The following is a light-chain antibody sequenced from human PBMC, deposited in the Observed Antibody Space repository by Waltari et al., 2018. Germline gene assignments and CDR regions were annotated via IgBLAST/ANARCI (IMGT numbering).Light chain of an antibody. J-gene: IGKJ1*01. CDR3: QQYNNWPRT. Sequence: EIVMTQSPATLSVSPGERATLSCRDSQSVSSNLAWYQQKPGQAPGRLIYGASTRATCIPARFSGSGSGTEFTLTISSLQSEDFAVYYCQQYNNWPRTFGQGTKVEIK. CDR1: QSVSSN. V-gene: IGKV3-15*01. CDR2: GAS.